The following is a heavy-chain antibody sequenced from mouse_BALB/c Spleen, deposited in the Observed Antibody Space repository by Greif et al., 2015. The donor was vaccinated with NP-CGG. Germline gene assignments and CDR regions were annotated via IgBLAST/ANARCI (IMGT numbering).Heavy chain of an antibody. CDR1: GYTFTSSW. CDR3: ARDYYGSSYGGFAY. J-gene: IGHJ3*01. V-gene: IGHV1S130*01. D-gene: IGHD1-1*01. Sequence: QVQLQQSGSVLVRPGASVKLSCKASGYTFTSSWMHWAKQRPGQGLEWIGEIHPNSGNTNYNEKFKGKATLTVDTSSSTAYVDLSSLTSEDSAVYYCARDYYGSSYGGFAYWGQGTLVTVSA. CDR2: IHPNSGNT.